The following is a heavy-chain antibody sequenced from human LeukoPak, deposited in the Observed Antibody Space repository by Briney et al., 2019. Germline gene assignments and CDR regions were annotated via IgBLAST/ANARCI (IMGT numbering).Heavy chain of an antibody. D-gene: IGHD6-13*01. CDR1: GFTFDDYA. CDR2: ITWDGDST. J-gene: IGHJ4*02. CDR3: AKGTSSWHEFDS. V-gene: IGHV3-43D*03. Sequence: GGSLRLSCAASGFTFDDYAMHWVRQAPGQGLEWVSLITWDGDSTYYADSVKGRFTISRDNSKNYLYLQMNSLRAEDTALYYCAKGTSSWHEFDSWGQGTLVTVSS.